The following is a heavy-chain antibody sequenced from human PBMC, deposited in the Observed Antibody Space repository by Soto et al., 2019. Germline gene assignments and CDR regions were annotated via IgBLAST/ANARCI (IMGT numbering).Heavy chain of an antibody. V-gene: IGHV3-74*01. CDR2: IKGDGSRT. CDR1: GFTFSSYW. J-gene: IGHJ6*02. D-gene: IGHD4-17*01. CDR3: ARGLPGYYGMDV. Sequence: EVQLVEAGGGLVQPGGSLRLSCAASGFTFSSYWIHWVRQAPGKGRVWVSRIKGDGSRTDYADSVKGRFTISRDNAKNTVYLQMNSLRDEDTAVYYCARGLPGYYGMDVWGQGTTVTVSS.